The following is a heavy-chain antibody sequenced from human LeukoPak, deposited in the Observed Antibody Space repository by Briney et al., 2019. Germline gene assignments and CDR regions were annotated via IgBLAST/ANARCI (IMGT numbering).Heavy chain of an antibody. Sequence: GGSLRLSCAASGFTFSTYAVNWVPHAPGKGLEWVSAISSSGGTTNYADSTKGRFSISRDNSKTTLYLRMNSLRAEDTAIYYCAKDRNAWPTNFDSWGQGTLVTVSA. CDR1: GFTFSTYA. J-gene: IGHJ4*02. V-gene: IGHV3-23*01. CDR3: AKDRNAWPTNFDS. D-gene: IGHD5-24*01. CDR2: ISSSGGTT.